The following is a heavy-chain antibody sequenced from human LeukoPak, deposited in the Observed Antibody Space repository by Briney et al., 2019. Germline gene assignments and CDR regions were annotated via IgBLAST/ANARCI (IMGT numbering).Heavy chain of an antibody. Sequence: GGSLRLSCAASGFTFSSYGMHWVRQAPGKGLEWVAVIWYDGSNKYYADSVKGRFTISRDNSKNTLYLQMNSLRAEDTAVYYCARDHPYYYDRSGQQDAFDIWGQGTMVTVSS. D-gene: IGHD3-22*01. J-gene: IGHJ3*02. CDR3: ARDHPYYYDRSGQQDAFDI. CDR1: GFTFSSYG. V-gene: IGHV3-33*01. CDR2: IWYDGSNK.